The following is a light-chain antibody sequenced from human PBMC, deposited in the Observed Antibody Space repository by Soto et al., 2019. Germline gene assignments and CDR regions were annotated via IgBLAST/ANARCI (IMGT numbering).Light chain of an antibody. J-gene: IGLJ1*01. V-gene: IGLV1-40*01. CDR1: SSNIGAGYE. CDR3: QSDDSSLSGYV. Sequence: QSVLTQPPSVSEAPGQRVTISCTGSSSNIGAGYEAHWYQPVPGTAPKLLISENNTRPSGVPDRFSGSKSGPSASLAITGLQAEDEAEYYCQSDDSSLSGYVFGTGTQLTVL. CDR2: ENN.